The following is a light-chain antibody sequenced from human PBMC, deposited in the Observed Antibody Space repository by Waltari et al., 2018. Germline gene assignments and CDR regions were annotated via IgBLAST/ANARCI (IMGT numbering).Light chain of an antibody. CDR3: QSYDNWTWV. CDR1: SGYIASGY. V-gene: IGLV6-57*04. CDR2: EHT. J-gene: IGLJ3*02. Sequence: NFMLTQPHSVSESPGKTVTISCTRSSGYIASGYVQWYQLRPASVPTTVIYEHTQRPSGVPGRFSGSIDRSSNSASLTISGLRTDDEADYYCQSYDNWTWVFGGGTKLTVL.